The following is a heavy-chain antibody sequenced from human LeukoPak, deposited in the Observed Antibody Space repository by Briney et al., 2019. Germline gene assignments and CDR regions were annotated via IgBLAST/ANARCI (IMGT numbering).Heavy chain of an antibody. CDR1: GGSISSYY. J-gene: IGHJ4*02. Sequence: SETLSLTCTVSGGSISSYYCSWIRQPPGKGLEWIGHIYYSGSTNYNPSLKSRVTISVDTSKNQFSLRLRSVTAADTAVYYCAREISGRYYNFWGQGTLVTVSS. V-gene: IGHV4-59*01. CDR3: AREISGRYYNF. CDR2: IYYSGST. D-gene: IGHD1-26*01.